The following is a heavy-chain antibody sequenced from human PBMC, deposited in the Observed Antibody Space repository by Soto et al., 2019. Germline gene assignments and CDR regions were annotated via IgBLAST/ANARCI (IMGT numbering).Heavy chain of an antibody. V-gene: IGHV4-31*03. CDR2: RYYTGSD. J-gene: IGHJ5*02. CDR3: ARGFRTTAGWFDA. Sequence: QVQLQQSGPGLVKPSQTLSLSCSVSNCSISSDGYYWTWVRQHPGKGLEWIGYRYYTGSDYYNPSLNGRVSISVDTAENKLYLTLTSVTAADTAVYYCARGFRTTAGWFDAWGQGALVTVSS. D-gene: IGHD6-13*01. CDR1: NCSISSDGYY.